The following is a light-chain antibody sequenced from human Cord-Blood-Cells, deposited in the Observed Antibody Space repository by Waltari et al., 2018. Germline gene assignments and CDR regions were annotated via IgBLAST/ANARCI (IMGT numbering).Light chain of an antibody. V-gene: IGLV3-21*04. CDR2: YDS. CDR3: QVWDSSSDHVV. J-gene: IGLJ2*01. CDR1: NIGSKS. Sequence: SYVLTQPPSVSVAPGKTARITCGGNNIGSKSVHWYQQKPGQAPVLVIYYDSDRPSGIPERLSGSDSGNTAALTIRRVEAGDEAEYYCQVWDSSSDHVVFGGGTKLTVL.